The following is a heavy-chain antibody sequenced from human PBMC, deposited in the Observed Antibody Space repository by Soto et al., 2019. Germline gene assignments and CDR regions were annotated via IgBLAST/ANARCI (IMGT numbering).Heavy chain of an antibody. CDR2: INHSGST. CDR1: GGSFSGYY. V-gene: IGHV4-34*01. Sequence: SETLSLTCAVYGGSFSGYYWSWIRQPPGKGLEWIGEINHSGSTNYNPSLKSRVTISVDTSKNQFSLKLSSVTAADTAVYYCARGGGIAAAGPSYYFAYWGQGTLVTVSS. D-gene: IGHD6-13*01. CDR3: ARGGGIAAAGPSYYFAY. J-gene: IGHJ4*02.